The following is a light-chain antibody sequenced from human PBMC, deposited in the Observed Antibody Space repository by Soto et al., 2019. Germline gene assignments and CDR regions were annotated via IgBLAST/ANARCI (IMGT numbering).Light chain of an antibody. CDR2: KAS. CDR3: QQYHSYSS. J-gene: IGKJ1*01. V-gene: IGKV1-5*03. CDR1: QSIGPW. Sequence: DIQMTQSPSTLSASVGDTVTITCRASQSIGPWLAWYQQKPGRAPKLLIYKASSLESGVPLRFIGSGSGTDFTLTISSLQSVDFATYYCQQYHSYSSFGQGTKVEIQ.